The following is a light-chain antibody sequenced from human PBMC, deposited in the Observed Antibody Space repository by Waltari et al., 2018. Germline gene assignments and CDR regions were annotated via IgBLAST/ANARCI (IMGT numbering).Light chain of an antibody. Sequence: QSALTQPASVSGSPRQSITISCPGSSSDVGTYNLVSWYQQYPGNAPKLMIYEVNKRPSVISNRFSGSKSGNTASLRISGLQAGDEADYYCCSYAGDSIWVFGGGTKLTVL. CDR3: CSYAGDSIWV. CDR2: EVN. CDR1: SSDVGTYNL. V-gene: IGLV2-23*02. J-gene: IGLJ3*02.